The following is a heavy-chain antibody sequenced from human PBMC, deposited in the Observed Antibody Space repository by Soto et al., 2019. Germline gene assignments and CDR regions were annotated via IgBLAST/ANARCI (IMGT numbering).Heavy chain of an antibody. Sequence: SETLSLTCTVSGGSISSYYWSWIRQPPGKGLEWIGYIYYSGSTNYNPSLKSRVTISVDTSKNQFSLKLSSVTAADTAVYYCARGTSYYGDNVYNTDYWGQGTLVTVSS. J-gene: IGHJ4*02. CDR2: IYYSGST. D-gene: IGHD4-17*01. CDR3: ARGTSYYGDNVYNTDY. V-gene: IGHV4-59*01. CDR1: GGSISSYY.